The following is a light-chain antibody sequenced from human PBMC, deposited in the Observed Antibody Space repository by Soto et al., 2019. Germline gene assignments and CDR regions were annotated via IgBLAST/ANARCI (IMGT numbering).Light chain of an antibody. CDR2: DVN. J-gene: IGLJ1*01. CDR3: SSYTSSSTYV. Sequence: QSALTQPPSESGSPGQSVAISCTGTSSDVGNSNGVSWYHQPPGTAPKLMIYDVNNRPSGVPDRFSGSKSGNTASLTISGLQAEDEGDYYCSSYTSSSTYVFGTGTKLTVL. V-gene: IGLV2-18*02. CDR1: SSDVGNSNG.